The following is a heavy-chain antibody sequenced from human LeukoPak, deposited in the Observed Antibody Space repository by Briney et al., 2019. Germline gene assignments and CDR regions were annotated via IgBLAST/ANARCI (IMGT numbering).Heavy chain of an antibody. CDR1: GYTFANYW. CDR2: IYPGDSDT. CDR3: ARDSGIAAAGTGDYYYYGMDV. Sequence: GESLKISCKGSGYTFANYWIAWVRQVPGKGLEWMGIIYPGDSDTRYSPSFQGQVTISADKSISTAYLQWSSLKASDTAMYYCARDSGIAAAGTGDYYYYGMDVWGQGTTVTVSS. D-gene: IGHD6-13*01. V-gene: IGHV5-51*01. J-gene: IGHJ6*02.